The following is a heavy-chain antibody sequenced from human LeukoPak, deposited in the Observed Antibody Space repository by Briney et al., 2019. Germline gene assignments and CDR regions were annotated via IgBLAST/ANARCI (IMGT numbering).Heavy chain of an antibody. CDR2: ISAYNDNT. CDR3: ARDPMAHSGYDAIPFDY. V-gene: IGHV1-18*01. J-gene: IGHJ4*02. Sequence: ASVKVSCKASGYTFTSYGISWVRQAPGQGLEWMGWISAYNDNTNYAQKLQGRVTMTTDTSTSTAYMELRSLRSDDTAVYYCARDPMAHSGYDAIPFDYWGQGTLVTVSS. D-gene: IGHD5-12*01. CDR1: GYTFTSYG.